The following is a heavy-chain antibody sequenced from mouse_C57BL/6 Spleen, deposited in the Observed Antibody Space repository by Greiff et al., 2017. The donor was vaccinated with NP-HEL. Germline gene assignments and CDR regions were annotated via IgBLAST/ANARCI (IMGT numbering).Heavy chain of an antibody. CDR2: IHPNSGST. Sequence: QVQLQQPGAELVKPGASVKLSCKASGYTFTSYWMHWVKQRPGQGLEWIGMIHPNSGSTNYNEKFKSKATLTVDKSSSTAYMQLSSLTSEDSAVYYCASGGYGSSFSCWYFDVWGTGTTVTVSS. D-gene: IGHD1-1*01. CDR1: GYTFTSYW. V-gene: IGHV1-64*01. CDR3: ASGGYGSSFSCWYFDV. J-gene: IGHJ1*03.